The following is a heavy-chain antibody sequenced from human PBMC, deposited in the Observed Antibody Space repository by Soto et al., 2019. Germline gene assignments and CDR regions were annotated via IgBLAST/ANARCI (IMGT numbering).Heavy chain of an antibody. CDR3: TSAISGSSGLFDY. J-gene: IGHJ4*02. V-gene: IGHV3-74*01. CDR2: ISPDGSTI. D-gene: IGHD1-26*01. Sequence: PGGSLRLSCAASGFTFNNYWIHWVRQAPGKGLVWVSRISPDGSTINYADFVKGRFTISRDNAKSTLYLQMDSLRAEDTALYYCTSAISGSSGLFDYWGQGALVTVSS. CDR1: GFTFNNYW.